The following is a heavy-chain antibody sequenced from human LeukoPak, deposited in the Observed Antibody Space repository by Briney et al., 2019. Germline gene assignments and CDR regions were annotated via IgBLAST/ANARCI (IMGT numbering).Heavy chain of an antibody. CDR3: ARRYDNTGYSDY. D-gene: IGHD2-21*01. J-gene: IGHJ4*02. V-gene: IGHV5-51*01. CDR1: GYTFTSYW. Sequence: LGESLKISCKGSGYTFTSYWIAWVRQMPGKGLEWVGIFYPANSDTRYSPSFQGQVTMSADKSINTAYLQWSSLKASDTAMYYCARRYDNTGYSDYWGQGTLVTVSS. CDR2: FYPANSDT.